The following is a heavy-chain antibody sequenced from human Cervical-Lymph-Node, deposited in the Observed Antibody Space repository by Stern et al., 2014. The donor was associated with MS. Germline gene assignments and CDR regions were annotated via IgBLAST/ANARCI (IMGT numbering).Heavy chain of an antibody. CDR3: ARTYYFDDSGYYYPHYYYGLDV. V-gene: IGHV1-69*06. Sequence: VQLVESGAEVKKPGSSVKVSCRAPGGTFNNYAFSWVRQAPGQGLEWLGGILPIYDAPNYAQKFQGRVTITADKSTSTVYMELHSLRSDDTAVYYCARTYYFDDSGYYYPHYYYGLDVWGQGTTVTVSS. CDR2: ILPIYDAP. CDR1: GGTFNNYA. J-gene: IGHJ6*02. D-gene: IGHD3-22*01.